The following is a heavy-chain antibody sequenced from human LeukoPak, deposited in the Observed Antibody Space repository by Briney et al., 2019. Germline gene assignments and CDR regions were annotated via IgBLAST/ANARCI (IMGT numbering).Heavy chain of an antibody. J-gene: IGHJ4*02. D-gene: IGHD3-22*01. V-gene: IGHV3-53*01. CDR3: AKGITVMMVAPGY. CDR2: IYSNNTT. Sequence: GGSLRLSCAASGFTVSSNYMTWVRQAPGKGLEWVSVIYSNNTTFYADSVKGRFTISRDKSKSTLYLQMNSLRAEDTAVYYCAKGITVMMVAPGYWGQGTLVTVSS. CDR1: GFTVSSNY.